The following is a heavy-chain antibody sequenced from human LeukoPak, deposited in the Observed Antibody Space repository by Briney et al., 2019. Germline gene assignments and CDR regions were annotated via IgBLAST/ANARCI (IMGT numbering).Heavy chain of an antibody. V-gene: IGHV3-30*04. CDR1: GFTFSSYA. Sequence: GGSLRLSCAASGFTFSSYAMHWVRQAPGKGLEWVAVISYDGSNKYYADSVKGRFTISRDNSKNTLYLQMNSLRAEDMAVYYCARDETSYDSSGALGYWGQGTLVTVSS. CDR3: ARDETSYDSSGALGY. CDR2: ISYDGSNK. D-gene: IGHD3-22*01. J-gene: IGHJ4*02.